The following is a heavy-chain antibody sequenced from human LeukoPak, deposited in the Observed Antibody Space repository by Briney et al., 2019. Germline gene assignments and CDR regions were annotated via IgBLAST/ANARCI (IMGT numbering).Heavy chain of an antibody. V-gene: IGHV3-11*01. CDR1: GFSFSDYY. D-gene: IGHD4-17*01. Sequence: TGGSLRLSCAASGFSFSDYYISWIRQAPGKGLEWVSYISSGGSTTYYADSVKGRFTISRDNAQKSVYLQMNSLRVEDTAVYYCARDYPLAYGVAGEASSDYWGQGTLVTVSS. J-gene: IGHJ4*02. CDR2: ISSGGSTT. CDR3: ARDYPLAYGVAGEASSDY.